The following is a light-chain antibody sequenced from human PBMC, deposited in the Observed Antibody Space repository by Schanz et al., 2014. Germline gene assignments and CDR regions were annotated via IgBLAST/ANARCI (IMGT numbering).Light chain of an antibody. J-gene: IGKJ5*01. CDR1: QNININ. CDR3: QQSYNTPFA. V-gene: IGKV1-39*01. Sequence: DIQMTQSPSSLSESVGDRVTITCRASQNININLNWYQQKPGKAPKLLIYGASSLQSGVPSRFSGSGSGTDFTLTISSLQPEDFATYYCQQSYNTPFAFGQGTRLEIK. CDR2: GAS.